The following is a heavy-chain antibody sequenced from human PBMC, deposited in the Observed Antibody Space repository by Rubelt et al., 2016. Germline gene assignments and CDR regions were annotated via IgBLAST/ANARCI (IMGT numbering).Heavy chain of an antibody. V-gene: IGHV3-73*01. CDR1: TFSGSA. D-gene: IGHD3-16*02. J-gene: IGHJ4*02. Sequence: TFSGSAMHWVRQASGKGLEWVGRIRSKANSYATAYAASVKGRFTISRDDSKNTAYLQMNSLKTEDTAVYYCTRHGAPGLRLGELSLGDYWGQGTLVTVSS. CDR2: IRSKANSYAT. CDR3: TRHGAPGLRLGELSLGDY.